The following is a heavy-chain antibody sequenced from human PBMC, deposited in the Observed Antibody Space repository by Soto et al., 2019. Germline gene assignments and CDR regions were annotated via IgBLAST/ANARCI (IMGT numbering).Heavy chain of an antibody. CDR1: GFTFSNFV. J-gene: IGHJ6*02. V-gene: IGHV3-23*01. CDR2: ITGSGGRA. Sequence: PGGSLRLSCAASGFTFSNFVMSWVRHIPGKGLHWVSGITGSGGRAYYADSVKGRFTISRDNSRNTLYLQLSRLGAEDTAMYHCAVHLGQNYYTMDVWGQGTTVTVPS. CDR3: AVHLGQNYYTMDV.